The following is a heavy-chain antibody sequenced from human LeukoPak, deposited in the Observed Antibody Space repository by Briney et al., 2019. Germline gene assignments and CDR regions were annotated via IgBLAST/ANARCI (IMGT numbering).Heavy chain of an antibody. J-gene: IGHJ4*02. CDR3: ARESGHYDFWSGSHFDY. CDR2: FYTNGGT. Sequence: PSETLSLTCTVSGGSISNYYWSWIRQPAGKGLEWIGRFYTNGGTNYNPSLKSRVTMSLDTSKNQFSLKLSSVTAADTAVYYCARESGHYDFWSGSHFDYWGQGTLVTVSS. D-gene: IGHD3-3*01. CDR1: GGSISNYY. V-gene: IGHV4-4*07.